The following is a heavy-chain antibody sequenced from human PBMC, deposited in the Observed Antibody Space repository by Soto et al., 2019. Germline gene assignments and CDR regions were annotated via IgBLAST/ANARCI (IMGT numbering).Heavy chain of an antibody. D-gene: IGHD4-17*01. CDR2: IYHSGRT. CDR3: ASVRGRTTERPLDYLVY. J-gene: IGHJ4*02. V-gene: IGHV4-30-2*01. CDR1: GGSISSGGYS. Sequence: PSETLSLTFAVSGGSISSGGYSWSWIRQPPGKALEYIGYIYHSGRTYSIQALQSRVTIAVETPHSQFSLKLSSVTAANTAVYYCASVRGRTTERPLDYLVYWAPGTLVTVSS.